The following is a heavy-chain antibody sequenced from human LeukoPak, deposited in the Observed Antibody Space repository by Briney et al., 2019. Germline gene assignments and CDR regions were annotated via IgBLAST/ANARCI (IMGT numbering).Heavy chain of an antibody. V-gene: IGHV3-15*01. J-gene: IGHJ6*04. Sequence: PGVSLRLSCVSSGFTIGTAWMSWVRQAPGKGLEWLGHIKSEGEGATTDYAAPVKGRFAISRDDSKNMIYLQMSSLKIDDTAIYYCIAHFPYFYGFDVWGKGTTVTVSS. CDR3: IAHFPYFYGFDV. CDR2: IKSEGEGATT. CDR1: GFTIGTAW. D-gene: IGHD3-3*02.